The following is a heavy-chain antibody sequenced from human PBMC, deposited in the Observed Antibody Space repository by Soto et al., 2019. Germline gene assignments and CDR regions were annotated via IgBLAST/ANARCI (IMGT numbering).Heavy chain of an antibody. CDR3: ARAGLTGGGVDY. D-gene: IGHD3-3*01. Sequence: QVQLVQSGAEVKKPGASVKVSCKASGYTFTSYAMHWVRQAPGQRLEWMGWINAGNGNTKYSQKFQGRVTITRDTSASTAYMELSSLRSEVTAVYYCARAGLTGGGVDYWGQGTLVTVSS. CDR2: INAGNGNT. V-gene: IGHV1-3*01. CDR1: GYTFTSYA. J-gene: IGHJ4*02.